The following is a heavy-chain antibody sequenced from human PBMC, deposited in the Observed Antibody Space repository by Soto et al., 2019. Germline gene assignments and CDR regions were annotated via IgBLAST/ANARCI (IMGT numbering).Heavy chain of an antibody. V-gene: IGHV4-34*01. CDR3: ARIRARAVLRYFYWPPPGWFDP. J-gene: IGHJ5*02. D-gene: IGHD3-9*01. CDR2: INNSGST. CDR1: GGSFSGYY. Sequence: PSETLSLTCAVYGGSFSGYYWSWIRQPPGKGLEWIGEINNSGSTNYNPSLKSRVTISVYTSKNQFSLKLSSVTAADTAVYYCARIRARAVLRYFYWPPPGWFDPWGQGTLVTVSS.